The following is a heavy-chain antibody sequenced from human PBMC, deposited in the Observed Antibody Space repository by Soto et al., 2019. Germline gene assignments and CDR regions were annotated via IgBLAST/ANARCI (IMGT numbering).Heavy chain of an antibody. D-gene: IGHD3-3*01. CDR1: GYPVTAYY. V-gene: IGHV1-2*02. Sequence: QLHLVQSGAVVKKPGASVTVSCSASGYPVTAYYMHWVRQAPGRGFEWMGGINPATGAAKYTQTFQGRVTMTRDTSTGTVFMELSGLTSEDTAVFYCVRGGGVGVAGSAAFDMWGQGTLVTVSS. CDR2: INPATGAA. CDR3: VRGGGVGVAGSAAFDM. J-gene: IGHJ3*02.